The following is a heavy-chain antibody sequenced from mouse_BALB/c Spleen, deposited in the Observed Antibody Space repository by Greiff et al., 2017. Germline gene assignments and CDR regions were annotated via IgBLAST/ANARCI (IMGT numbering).Heavy chain of an antibody. CDR2: IWAGGST. Sequence: QVQLQQSGPGLVAPSQSLSITCTVSGFSLTSYGVHWVRQPPGKGLEWLGVIWAGGSTNYNSALMSRLSTSKDNSKSQVFLKMNSLQTDDTAMYYCARNPIHYYGWYAMDYWGQGTSVTVSS. CDR1: GFSLTSYG. CDR3: ARNPIHYYGWYAMDY. J-gene: IGHJ4*01. D-gene: IGHD1-2*01. V-gene: IGHV2-9*02.